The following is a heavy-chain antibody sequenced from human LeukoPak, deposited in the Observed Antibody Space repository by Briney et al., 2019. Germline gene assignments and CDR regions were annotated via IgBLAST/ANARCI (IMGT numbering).Heavy chain of an antibody. V-gene: IGHV4-59*01. CDR3: ARGGEKYYGSGSYYY. D-gene: IGHD3-10*01. J-gene: IGHJ4*02. CDR2: IYYSGST. CDR1: GGSISSYY. Sequence: PSETLSLTCTVSGGSISSYYWSWIRQPAGKGLEWIGYIYYSGSTNYNPSLKSRVTISVDTSKNQFSLKLSSVTAADTAVYYCARGGEKYYGSGSYYYWGQGTLVTVSS.